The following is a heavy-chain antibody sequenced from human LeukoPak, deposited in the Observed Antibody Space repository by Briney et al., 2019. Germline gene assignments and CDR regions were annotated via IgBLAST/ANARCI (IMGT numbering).Heavy chain of an antibody. D-gene: IGHD1-26*01. CDR2: IYYSGST. J-gene: IGHJ4*02. CDR1: GGSISSYY. CDR3: ARRSPGGAADY. V-gene: IGHV4-59*08. Sequence: SETLSLTCTVSGGSISSYYWSWIRQPPGKRLEWIGYIYYSGSTNYNPSLKSRVTISVDTSKNQFSLKLSSVTAADTAVYYCARRSPGGAADYWGQGTLVTVSS.